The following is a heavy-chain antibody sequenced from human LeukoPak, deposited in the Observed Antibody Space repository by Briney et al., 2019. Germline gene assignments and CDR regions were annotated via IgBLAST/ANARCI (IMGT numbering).Heavy chain of an antibody. CDR3: ARDPLEDIVVVVAAPFDP. Sequence: SETLSLTCTVSGYSISSGSYWGWIRQPPGKGLEWIGSIYHGGSTYYNPSLKSRVTISVDTSKNQFSLKLGSVTAADTAVYYCARDPLEDIVVVVAAPFDPWGQGTLVTVSS. CDR2: IYHGGST. D-gene: IGHD2-15*01. CDR1: GYSISSGSY. J-gene: IGHJ5*02. V-gene: IGHV4-38-2*02.